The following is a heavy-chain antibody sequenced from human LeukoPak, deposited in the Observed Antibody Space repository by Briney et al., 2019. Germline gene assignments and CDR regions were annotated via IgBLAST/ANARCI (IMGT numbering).Heavy chain of an antibody. Sequence: GGSLRLSCAASGFTFSSYGMHWVRQAPGKGLEWVAFIRYDGSNKYYADSVKGRFTISRDNSKNTLYLQMNSLRAEDTAVYYCAKDLAPIVVVPAAIRAAGSYWGQGTLVTVSS. CDR3: AKDLAPIVVVPAAIRAAGSY. CDR1: GFTFSSYG. D-gene: IGHD2-2*01. CDR2: IRYDGSNK. J-gene: IGHJ4*02. V-gene: IGHV3-30*02.